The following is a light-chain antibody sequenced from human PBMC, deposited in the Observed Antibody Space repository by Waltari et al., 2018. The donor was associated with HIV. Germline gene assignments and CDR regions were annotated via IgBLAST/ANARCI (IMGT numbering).Light chain of an antibody. CDR2: RND. Sequence: QSVLTQPPSASGTPGQRVSISCSGSRSNIGSNYVYWYQQLPGTAPKLLMYRNDERPSGVPDRFSGSKSGTSASLAISGLRSEDEADYYCAAWDDSLSAWVFGGGTKLTVL. V-gene: IGLV1-47*01. CDR1: RSNIGSNY. J-gene: IGLJ3*02. CDR3: AAWDDSLSAWV.